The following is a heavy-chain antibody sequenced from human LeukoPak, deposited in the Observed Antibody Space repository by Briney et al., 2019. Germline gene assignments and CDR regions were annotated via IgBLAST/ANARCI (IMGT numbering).Heavy chain of an antibody. CDR1: GFNFSDYN. D-gene: IGHD1-26*01. Sequence: GGSLRLSCAASGFNFSDYNMNWVRQAPGKGLEWVSLISGSGGGTYYANSVKGRFTISRDNSKNTLYLQMDSLRTEDTAVYYCAKERATTTTFDYWGQGTLITVSS. J-gene: IGHJ4*02. CDR2: ISGSGGGT. V-gene: IGHV3-23*01. CDR3: AKERATTTTFDY.